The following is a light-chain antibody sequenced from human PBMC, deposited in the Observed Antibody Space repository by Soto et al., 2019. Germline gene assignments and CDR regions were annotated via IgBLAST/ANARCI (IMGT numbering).Light chain of an antibody. V-gene: IGLV1-44*01. J-gene: IGLJ3*02. Sequence: QSVLTQLPSASGTPGQRVTISCSGRSSNIGSNTVNWFQQLPGTAPKLLIYSNNQRPSGVPDRFSGSKSGTSSSLGISGLQSEDEADYYCAARDESLDGFWVFGGGTKLTVL. CDR1: SSNIGSNT. CDR2: SNN. CDR3: AARDESLDGFWV.